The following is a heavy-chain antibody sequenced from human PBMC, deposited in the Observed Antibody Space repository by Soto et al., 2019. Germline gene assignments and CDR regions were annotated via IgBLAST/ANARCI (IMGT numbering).Heavy chain of an antibody. CDR3: ARVEWDYYDSSGYYYYYGMDV. D-gene: IGHD3-22*01. J-gene: IGHJ6*02. CDR2: ISYDGSNK. V-gene: IGHV3-30*04. CDR1: GFTFSSYA. Sequence: GGSLRLSCAASGFTFSSYAMHWVHQAPGKGLEWVAVISYDGSNKYYADSVKGRFTISRDNSKNTLYLQMNSLRAEDTAVYYCARVEWDYYDSSGYYYYYGMDVWGQGTTVTVSS.